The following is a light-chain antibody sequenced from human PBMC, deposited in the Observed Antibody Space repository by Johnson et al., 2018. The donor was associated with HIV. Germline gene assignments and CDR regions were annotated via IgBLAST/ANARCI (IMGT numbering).Light chain of an antibody. CDR1: SSNIGNNY. CDR3: GTWDSSLNTFV. V-gene: IGLV1-51*01. CDR2: DNN. Sequence: QPVLTQPPSVSAAPGQKVTISCSGSSSNIGNNYVSWYQQLPGTAPKLLIYDNNKRPLGIPDRFSGSKSGTSATLGITGLQTGDEADFYCGTWDSSLNTFVFGTGTRVTVL. J-gene: IGLJ1*01.